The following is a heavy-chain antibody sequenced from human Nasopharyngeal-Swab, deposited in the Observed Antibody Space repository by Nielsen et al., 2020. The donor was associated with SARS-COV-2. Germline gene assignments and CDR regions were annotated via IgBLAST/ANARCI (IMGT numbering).Heavy chain of an antibody. Sequence: SETLSLTCAVSGGPISSNNWWSWVRQPPGKGLEWIGEIFHSGSSNYNPSLNNRVTISVDKSKNQFSLKLSSVTAADTAVYYCARDPGAFDIWGQGTMVTVSS. CDR1: GGPISSNNW. V-gene: IGHV4-4*02. CDR3: ARDPGAFDI. J-gene: IGHJ3*02. CDR2: IFHSGSS.